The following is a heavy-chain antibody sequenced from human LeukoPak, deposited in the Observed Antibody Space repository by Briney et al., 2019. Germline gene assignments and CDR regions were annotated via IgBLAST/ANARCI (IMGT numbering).Heavy chain of an antibody. J-gene: IGHJ4*02. CDR1: GFTFSSYW. CDR3: VRAWAAAGRRDLDY. D-gene: IGHD6-13*01. Sequence: QPGGSLRLSCAASGFTFSSYWMNWIRHAPGKGLVWVSRINSDGSSTTYADSVKGRFTISRDNAKNTLYLQMNSLRAEDTAVYYCVRAWAAAGRRDLDYWGQGTLVTVSS. V-gene: IGHV3-74*01. CDR2: INSDGSST.